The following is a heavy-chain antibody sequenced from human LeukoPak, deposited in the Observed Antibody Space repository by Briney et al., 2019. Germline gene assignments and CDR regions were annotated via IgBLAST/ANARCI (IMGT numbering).Heavy chain of an antibody. D-gene: IGHD2-15*01. CDR2: IWYDGSNQ. CDR1: GFTFSSYG. J-gene: IGHJ4*02. CDR3: ARGSGGSLDY. Sequence: VGALRLSCAASGFTFSSYGMHWVRQAPGKGLEWVAVIWYDGSNQYYADSVKGRFTISRDNSKNTLYLQMNSLRAEDTAVYYCARGSGGSLDYWGQGTLVTVSS. V-gene: IGHV3-33*01.